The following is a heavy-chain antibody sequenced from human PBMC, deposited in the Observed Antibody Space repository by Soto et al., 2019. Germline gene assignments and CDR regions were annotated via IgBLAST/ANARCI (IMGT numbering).Heavy chain of an antibody. V-gene: IGHV4-39*01. CDR1: GGSISSRGYY. Sequence: QLQLQESGPGLVKPSETLSLTCTVSGGSISSRGYYWGWIRQPPGKGLEWIGTIYYSGSTYYNPSLKSRVTISVDTSKNQFSLKLSSVTAADTPVYYCATSNWFDPWGQGTLVTVSS. CDR3: ATSNWFDP. CDR2: IYYSGST. J-gene: IGHJ5*02.